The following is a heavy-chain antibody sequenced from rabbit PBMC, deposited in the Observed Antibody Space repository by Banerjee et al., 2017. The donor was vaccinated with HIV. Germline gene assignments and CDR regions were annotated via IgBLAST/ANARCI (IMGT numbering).Heavy chain of an antibody. J-gene: IGHJ4*01. CDR2: IYTDIGST. CDR3: VRDYVHPYSAFNL. Sequence: QEQLEESEGDLVKPEGSLTLTCTASGFSFSSSYWICWVRQAPGKGLEWIACIYTDIGSTYYASWAKGRFTISKTSSTTVTLRMTSLTAADTATYFCVRDYVHPYSAFNLWGQGTLVTVS. CDR1: GFSFSSSYW. D-gene: IGHD7-1*01. V-gene: IGHV1S45*01.